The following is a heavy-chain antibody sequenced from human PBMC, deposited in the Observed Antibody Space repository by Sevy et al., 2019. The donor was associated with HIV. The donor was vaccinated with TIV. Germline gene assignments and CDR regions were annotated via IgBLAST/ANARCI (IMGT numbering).Heavy chain of an antibody. D-gene: IGHD2-15*01. Sequence: GESLKISCAASGFTFSNYNMNWVRQAPGKGLEWVSSISSSSRYIYYADSMKGRFTISRDNAKNSLYLQMNSLRAEDTAVYYCARVVAYCSGGSCFPGYHYGMDVWGQGTTVTVSS. CDR1: GFTFSNYN. CDR2: ISSSSRYI. CDR3: ARVVAYCSGGSCFPGYHYGMDV. V-gene: IGHV3-21*01. J-gene: IGHJ6*02.